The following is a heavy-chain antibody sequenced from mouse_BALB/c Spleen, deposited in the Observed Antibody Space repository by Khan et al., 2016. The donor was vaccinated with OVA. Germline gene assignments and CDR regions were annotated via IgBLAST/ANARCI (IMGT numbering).Heavy chain of an antibody. V-gene: IGHV1-7*01. Sequence: QVQLKESGAELAKPGAPVKMSCKASGYTFTSFWMHWVKQRPGPGLEWIGYINPTSGYTDYNEKFQDRATLSADKSSSTDYMQRSSLTAEDSAVYFCTRDRMDYWGQGTTLTVSS. CDR2: INPTSGYT. CDR1: GYTFTSFW. CDR3: TRDRMDY. J-gene: IGHJ2*01.